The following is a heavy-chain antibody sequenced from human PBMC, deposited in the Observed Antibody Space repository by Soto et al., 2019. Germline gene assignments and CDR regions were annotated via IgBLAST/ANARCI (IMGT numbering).Heavy chain of an antibody. CDR2: IIPIFGTA. Sequence: QVQLVQSGAEVKKPGSSVKVSCKASGGTFSSYAISWVRQAPGQGLEWMGGIIPIFGTANYAQKFQGRVTITADKSTSTAYVELSSLRSEDTAVYYCARGHRNPHGDCCRFAFDIWGQGTMVTVSS. CDR1: GGTFSSYA. V-gene: IGHV1-69*06. CDR3: ARGHRNPHGDCCRFAFDI. J-gene: IGHJ3*02. D-gene: IGHD2-21*02.